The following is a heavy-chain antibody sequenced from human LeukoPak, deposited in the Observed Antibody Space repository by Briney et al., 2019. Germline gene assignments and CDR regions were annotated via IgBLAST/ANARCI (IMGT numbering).Heavy chain of an antibody. CDR2: INSDGSTT. Sequence: GGSLRLSCAASGFTFRTYWRHWVRQAPGKGLVWVSHINSDGSTTNYADSVKGRFTISRDNATNTLSLQMNSLRVDDTAVYYCARGVSYNHFDYWGQGTRVTVSS. D-gene: IGHD5-24*01. CDR3: ARGVSYNHFDY. CDR1: GFTFRTYW. J-gene: IGHJ4*02. V-gene: IGHV3-74*01.